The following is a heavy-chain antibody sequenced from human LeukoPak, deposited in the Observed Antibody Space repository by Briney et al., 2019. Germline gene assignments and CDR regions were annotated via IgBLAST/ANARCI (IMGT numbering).Heavy chain of an antibody. CDR2: ISGDGGST. Sequence: PGGSLRLSCAASGFTFDDYAMHWVRQAPGKGLEWVSLISGDGGSTYYAGSVKGRFTISRDNGKNSLYLQMRRLRSEDTAFYYCALGIGDYWGQGTLVTVSS. V-gene: IGHV3-43*02. CDR3: ALGIGDY. CDR1: GFTFDDYA. D-gene: IGHD1-14*01. J-gene: IGHJ4*02.